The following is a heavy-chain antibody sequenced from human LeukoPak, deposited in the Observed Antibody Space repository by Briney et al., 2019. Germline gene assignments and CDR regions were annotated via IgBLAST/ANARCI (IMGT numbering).Heavy chain of an antibody. D-gene: IGHD3-10*01. CDR1: GFTFSSYS. CDR3: ARLRITMVRGVIITKADDY. Sequence: GGSLRLSCAASGFTFSSYSMNWVRQAPGKGLEWVSSISSSSSYIYYADSVKGRFTISRDNAKNSLYLQMNSLRAEDTAVYYCARLRITMVRGVIITKADDYWGQGTLVTVSS. CDR2: ISSSSSYI. J-gene: IGHJ4*02. V-gene: IGHV3-21*01.